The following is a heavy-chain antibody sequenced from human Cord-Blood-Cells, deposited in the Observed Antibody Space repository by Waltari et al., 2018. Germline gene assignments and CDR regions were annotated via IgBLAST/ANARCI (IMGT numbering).Heavy chain of an antibody. V-gene: IGHV1-3*01. CDR1: GNTFTCYA. D-gene: IGHD4-4*01. Sequence: QVQLVQSGAEVKKPGASVKVSCQVSGNTFTCYATHWGRQATGQRLEWMGWINAGNGNTKYSQTFQGRVTITRDTSASTAYMELISLRSEDTAVYYCASASDYSNYFQHLGQGTLVTVSS. J-gene: IGHJ1*01. CDR3: ASASDYSNYFQH. CDR2: INAGNGNT.